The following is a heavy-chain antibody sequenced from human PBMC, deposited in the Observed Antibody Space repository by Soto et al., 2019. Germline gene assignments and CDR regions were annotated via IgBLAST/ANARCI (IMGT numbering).Heavy chain of an antibody. J-gene: IGHJ4*02. V-gene: IGHV3-48*01. D-gene: IGHD6-13*01. Sequence: PGGSLRLSCAASGFTFSTYNTNWVRQAPGKGLEWVSYISASSSTIYYADSVKGRFTISRDDSKNTAYLQMNSLKTEDTAVYYCTRLAAAGIYWGQGTLVTVSS. CDR3: TRLAAAGIY. CDR2: ISASSSTI. CDR1: GFTFSTYN.